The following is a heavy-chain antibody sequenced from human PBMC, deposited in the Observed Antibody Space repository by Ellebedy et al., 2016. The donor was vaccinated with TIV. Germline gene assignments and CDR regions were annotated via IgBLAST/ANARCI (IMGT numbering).Heavy chain of an antibody. CDR1: GGSISSYY. CDR3: ARRRTRVRGMQGFDI. J-gene: IGHJ3*02. CDR2: INYSGST. V-gene: IGHV4-59*08. Sequence: MPSETLSLTCTAAGGSISSYYWSWFRQPPGKGLERIGCINYSGSTNYNSSLKSRVTLSVDTTKNQFSLKFSSVTAADTAVYYCARRRTRVRGMQGFDIWGQGTMVTVSS. D-gene: IGHD3-10*01.